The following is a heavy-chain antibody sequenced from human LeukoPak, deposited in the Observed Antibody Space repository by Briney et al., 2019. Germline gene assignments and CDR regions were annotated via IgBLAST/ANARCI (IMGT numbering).Heavy chain of an antibody. J-gene: IGHJ5*02. CDR2: IYYSGST. CDR1: GGSISSGGYY. V-gene: IGHV4-31*03. Sequence: SETLSLTCTVSGGSISSGGYYWSWIRQHPGKGLEWIGYIYYSGSTYYNPSLKSRVTISVDTSKNQFSLKLSSVTAADTAVYYCARELALGGEEYNWFDPWGQGTLVTVSS. D-gene: IGHD3-10*01. CDR3: ARELALGGEEYNWFDP.